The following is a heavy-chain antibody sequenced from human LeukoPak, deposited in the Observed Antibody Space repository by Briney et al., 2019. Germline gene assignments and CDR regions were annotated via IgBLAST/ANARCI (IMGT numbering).Heavy chain of an antibody. J-gene: IGHJ5*02. V-gene: IGHV4-59*01. CDR3: AKVLPGSTAAGGSFDP. CDR2: IYYSGST. Sequence: NPSETLSLTCTVSGGSITTYYWTWIRQPPGKGLEWIGHIYYSGSTNYNPSLKRRVTISVDTSKNQFSLRLSSVTAADTAVYYCAKVLPGSTAAGGSFDPWGQGTLVTVSS. D-gene: IGHD6-13*01. CDR1: GGSITTYY.